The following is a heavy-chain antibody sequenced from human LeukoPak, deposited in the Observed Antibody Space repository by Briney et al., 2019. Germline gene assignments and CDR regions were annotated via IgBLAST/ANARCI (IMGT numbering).Heavy chain of an antibody. D-gene: IGHD6-6*01. Sequence: PSETLSLTCTVSGGSISSYYWSWIRQPPGKGLEWIGYIYYSGSTNYNPSLKSRVTISVDTSKNQFSLKLSSVTAADTAAYYCARGRSYSSSSYYFDYWGQGTLVTVSS. CDR3: ARGRSYSSSSYYFDY. CDR1: GGSISSYY. V-gene: IGHV4-59*01. J-gene: IGHJ4*02. CDR2: IYYSGST.